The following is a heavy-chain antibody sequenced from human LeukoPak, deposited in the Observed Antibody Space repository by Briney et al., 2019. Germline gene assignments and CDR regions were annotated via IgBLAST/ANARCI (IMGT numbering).Heavy chain of an antibody. CDR2: INIEGNDI. D-gene: IGHD4-17*01. J-gene: IGHJ4*02. Sequence: PGGSLRLSCEASGFTFNNYWMHWVRQAPGKRLMWVSRINIEGNDIKYADFVKGRFTISRDNAKNTLYLQMRSLRVEDTAVYYCVRDKSVTNGVFDNWGLGTLVTVSS. CDR3: VRDKSVTNGVFDN. CDR1: GFTFNNYW. V-gene: IGHV3-74*01.